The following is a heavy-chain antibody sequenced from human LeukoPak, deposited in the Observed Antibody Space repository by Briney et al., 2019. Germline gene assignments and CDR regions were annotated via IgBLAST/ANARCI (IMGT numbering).Heavy chain of an antibody. V-gene: IGHV4-38-2*01. D-gene: IGHD3-10*01. CDR1: GYSISSGYY. CDR2: IYHSGST. CDR3: AGQYYYGSGSYHPFDY. Sequence: SETLSLTCAVSGYSISSGYYWGWIRQPPGKGLEWIGSIYHSGSTYYNPSLKSRVTISVDTSKNQFSLKLSSVTAADTAVYYCAGQYYYGSGSYHPFDYWGQGTLVTVSS. J-gene: IGHJ4*02.